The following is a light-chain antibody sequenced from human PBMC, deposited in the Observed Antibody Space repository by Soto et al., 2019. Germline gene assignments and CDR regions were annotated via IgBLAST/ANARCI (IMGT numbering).Light chain of an antibody. J-gene: IGLJ1*01. CDR3: SSYAGRSMYV. Sequence: QSVLTQPPSASGSPGQSVTFSCTGTSGDVGTYDYVSWYQQYPGKAPKLLIYGVTRRPSGVPDRFSGSKSGNTAALTVSGLQAEDEAYYYCSSYAGRSMYVFXTGTKGTVL. CDR2: GVT. CDR1: SGDVGTYDY. V-gene: IGLV2-8*01.